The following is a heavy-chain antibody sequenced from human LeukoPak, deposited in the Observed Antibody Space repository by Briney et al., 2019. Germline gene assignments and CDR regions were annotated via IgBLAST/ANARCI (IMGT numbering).Heavy chain of an antibody. CDR3: AKAWGTAMVLYYYYGMDV. CDR1: GFTFSSYA. Sequence: GGSLRLSCAASGFTFSSYAMSWVRQAPGKGLEWVSAISGSGGSTYYADSVKGRFTISRDNSKNTLYLQMNSLRAEDTAVYYCAKAWGTAMVLYYYYGMDVWGQGTTVTVSS. CDR2: ISGSGGST. V-gene: IGHV3-23*01. J-gene: IGHJ6*02. D-gene: IGHD5-18*01.